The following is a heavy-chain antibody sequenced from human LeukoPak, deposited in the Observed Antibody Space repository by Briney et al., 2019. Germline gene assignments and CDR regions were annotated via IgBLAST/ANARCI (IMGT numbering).Heavy chain of an antibody. Sequence: PGGSLRLSCAASGTYWMHWVRQAPGKGLVWVSRIFVDGSSTSYADSVKGRFTISRDNTKNTLYLQMSSLRDDDTAVYYCARAGASYAMDVWGQGTTVTVS. CDR3: ARAGASYAMDV. V-gene: IGHV3-74*01. D-gene: IGHD1-14*01. J-gene: IGHJ6*02. CDR2: IFVDGSST. CDR1: GTYW.